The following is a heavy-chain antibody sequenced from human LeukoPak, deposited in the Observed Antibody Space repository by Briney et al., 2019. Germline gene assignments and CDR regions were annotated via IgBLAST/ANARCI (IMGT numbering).Heavy chain of an antibody. CDR2: IYYSGST. D-gene: IGHD3-10*01. Sequence: PSETLSLTCTVSGGSISSSSYYWGWIRQPPGKGLEWIGYIYYSGSTNYNPSLKSRVTISVDTSKNQFSLKLSSVTAADTAVYYCARLMVRGVFDAFDIWGQGTMVTVSS. CDR3: ARLMVRGVFDAFDI. J-gene: IGHJ3*02. V-gene: IGHV4-61*05. CDR1: GGSISSSSYY.